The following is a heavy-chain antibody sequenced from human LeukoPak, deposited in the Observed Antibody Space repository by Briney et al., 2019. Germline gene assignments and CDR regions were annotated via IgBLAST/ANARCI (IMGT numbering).Heavy chain of an antibody. CDR3: ARFACDSGSLS. CDR2: ISSDGTTT. V-gene: IGHV3-74*01. Sequence: GGSLRLSCAASAFTFSRYWMHWVRQTPGEGLVWVSRISSDGTTTTYADSVKGRFTISRDNARNTLYLQMNSLRAEDTAVYYCARFACDSGSLSWGQGALVTVSS. D-gene: IGHD3-10*01. J-gene: IGHJ5*02. CDR1: AFTFSRYW.